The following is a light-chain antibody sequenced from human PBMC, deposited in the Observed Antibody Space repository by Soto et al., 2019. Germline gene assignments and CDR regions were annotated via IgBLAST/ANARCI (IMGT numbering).Light chain of an antibody. J-gene: IGLJ1*01. CDR3: CSYAGTYTYV. CDR2: DVS. V-gene: IGLV2-11*01. Sequence: SLLTQPRSVYGAPGQSVAISCTGTSSDIGGYNYVSWFQQHPGKAPKLMIYDVSKWPSGVPDRFSGSKSGNTASLTISGLQAEDEADYYCCSYAGTYTYVFGTGTKVTVL. CDR1: SSDIGGYNY.